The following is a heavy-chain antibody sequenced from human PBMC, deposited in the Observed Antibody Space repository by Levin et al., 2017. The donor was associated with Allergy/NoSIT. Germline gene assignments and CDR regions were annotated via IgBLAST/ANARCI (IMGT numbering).Heavy chain of an antibody. CDR1: GFTFSSYA. J-gene: IGHJ4*02. CDR2: ISGSGGST. Sequence: VASVKVSCAASGFTFSSYAMSWVRQAPGKGLEWVSAISGSGGSTYYADSVKGRFTISRDNSKNTLYLQMNSLRAEDTAVYYCAKTSVVVTLDYWGQGTLVTVSS. D-gene: IGHD2-15*01. V-gene: IGHV3-23*01. CDR3: AKTSVVVTLDY.